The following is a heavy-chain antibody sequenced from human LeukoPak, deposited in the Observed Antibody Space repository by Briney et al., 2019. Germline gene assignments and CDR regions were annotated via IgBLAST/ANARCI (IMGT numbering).Heavy chain of an antibody. CDR1: GYTFTGYY. CDR2: INPNSGGT. CDR3: ARRGLTRSGAFDI. Sequence: ASVKVSCKASGYTFTGYYMHWVRQAPGQGLEWMGWINPNSGGTNYAQKFQGRVTMTRDTSISTAYMELSRLRSDDTAVYYCARRGLTRSGAFDIWGQGTMVTVSS. J-gene: IGHJ3*02. V-gene: IGHV1-2*02.